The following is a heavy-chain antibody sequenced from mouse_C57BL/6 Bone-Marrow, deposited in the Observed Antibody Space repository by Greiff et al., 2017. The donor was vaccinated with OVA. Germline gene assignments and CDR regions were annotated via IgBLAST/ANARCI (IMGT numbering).Heavy chain of an antibody. Sequence: EVKVEESGGGLVQPGGSMKLSCAASGFTFSDAWMDWVRQSPEKGLEWVAEIRNKANNHATYYAESVKGRFTISRDDSKSSVYLQMNSLRAEDTGIYYCTCITTVVANYFDYWGQGTTLTVSS. CDR3: TCITTVVANYFDY. CDR2: IRNKANNHAT. D-gene: IGHD1-1*01. CDR1: GFTFSDAW. J-gene: IGHJ2*01. V-gene: IGHV6-6*01.